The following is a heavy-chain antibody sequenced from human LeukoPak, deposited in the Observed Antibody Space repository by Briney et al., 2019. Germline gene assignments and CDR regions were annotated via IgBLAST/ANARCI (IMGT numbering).Heavy chain of an antibody. V-gene: IGHV3-21*01. CDR2: ISSSSSHI. J-gene: IGHJ4*02. Sequence: GGSLRLSCAASGFTFRSYSMNWVRQAPGKGLEWVSSISSSSSHIYYADSVKGRFTISRDNAKNSLYPHMNSLRADDTAVYYCARAGTTGTTLFYFDYWGQGTLVTVSS. CDR3: ARAGTTGTTLFYFDY. CDR1: GFTFRSYS. D-gene: IGHD1-1*01.